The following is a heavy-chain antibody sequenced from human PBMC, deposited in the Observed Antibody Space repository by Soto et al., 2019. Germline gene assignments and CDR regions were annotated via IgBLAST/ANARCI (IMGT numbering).Heavy chain of an antibody. Sequence: GGSLRLSCTASGFTFSSYAMSWVRQAPGKGLEWVSAISGSGGSTYYADSVKGRFTISRDNSKNTLYLQMNSLRAEDTAVYYCAKDQIEYYDILTGYFGPSPTDYYYGMDGWGQGTTVTVSS. CDR1: GFTFSSYA. V-gene: IGHV3-23*01. J-gene: IGHJ6*02. CDR2: ISGSGGST. D-gene: IGHD3-9*01. CDR3: AKDQIEYYDILTGYFGPSPTDYYYGMDG.